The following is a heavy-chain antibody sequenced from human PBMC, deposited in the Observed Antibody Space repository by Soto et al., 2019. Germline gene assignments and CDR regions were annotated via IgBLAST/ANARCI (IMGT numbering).Heavy chain of an antibody. Sequence: SVKVSCKASGFTFTSSAVQWVRQARGQRLEWIGWIVVGSGNTNYAQKFQERVTITRDMSTSTAYMELSSLRSEDTAVYYCAAVPHDYGDYYHYAFWGQGTLVTVSS. CDR3: AAVPHDYGDYYHYAF. CDR1: GFTFTSSA. D-gene: IGHD4-17*01. V-gene: IGHV1-58*01. J-gene: IGHJ4*02. CDR2: IVVGSGNT.